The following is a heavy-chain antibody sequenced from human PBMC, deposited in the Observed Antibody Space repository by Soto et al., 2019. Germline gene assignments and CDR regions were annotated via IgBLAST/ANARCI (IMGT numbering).Heavy chain of an antibody. V-gene: IGHV1-18*01. CDR3: ARDQSDILTGYYSGDGFAI. D-gene: IGHD3-9*01. Sequence: QVQLVQSGDEVKKPGSSVKVSCKASGYTFNSYGITWVRQAPGQGLEWMGWISAYNGNTNYAQNLQCRVTMTTDTSTSTAYMELRSLRSDDTSVYYCARDQSDILTGYYSGDGFAIWGQGTMVTVSS. CDR2: ISAYNGNT. CDR1: GYTFNSYG. J-gene: IGHJ3*02.